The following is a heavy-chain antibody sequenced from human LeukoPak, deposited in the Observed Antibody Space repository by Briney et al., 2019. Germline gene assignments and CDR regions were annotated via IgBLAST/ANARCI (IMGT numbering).Heavy chain of an antibody. CDR1: GGSISSSNW. CDR3: ARGTRGSSWYTGSAFDI. Sequence: SETLSLTCAVSGGSISSSNWWSWVRQPPGKGLEWIGEIYHSESTNYNPSLKSRVTISVDKSKNQFSLKLSSVTAADTAVYYCARGTRGSSWYTGSAFDIWGQGTMVTVSS. J-gene: IGHJ3*02. D-gene: IGHD6-13*01. CDR2: IYHSEST. V-gene: IGHV4-4*02.